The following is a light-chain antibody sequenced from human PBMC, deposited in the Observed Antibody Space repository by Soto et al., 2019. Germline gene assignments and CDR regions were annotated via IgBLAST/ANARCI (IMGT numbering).Light chain of an antibody. J-gene: IGKJ1*01. CDR1: QSISHW. V-gene: IGKV1-5*03. CDR2: KAS. CDR3: QHYSTYVWT. Sequence: DIQTTQSPSTLSASVGDRVTITCRASQSISHWLAWYQQKPGQAPKVLIYKASVLENGVSSRFSGSGFGTEFTLTISYLQPDDSAIYFCQHYSTYVWTFGQGTRVDIK.